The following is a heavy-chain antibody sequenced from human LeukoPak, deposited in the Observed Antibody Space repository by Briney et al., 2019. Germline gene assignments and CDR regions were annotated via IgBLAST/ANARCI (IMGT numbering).Heavy chain of an antibody. CDR1: GFTFRNYA. CDR3: ARTLVGQGNFDY. D-gene: IGHD1-26*01. CDR2: ISYDGSNK. J-gene: IGHJ4*02. V-gene: IGHV3-30*04. Sequence: GRSLRLSCVGSGFTFRNYAMHWVRQAPGKGLGWVAVISYDGSNKYYADSVKGRFTISRDNSKNTLSVQMNSLRPEDTAVYYCARTLVGQGNFDYWGQGTLVTVSS.